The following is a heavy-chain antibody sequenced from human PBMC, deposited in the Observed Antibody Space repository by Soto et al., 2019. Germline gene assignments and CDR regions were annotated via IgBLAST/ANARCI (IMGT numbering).Heavy chain of an antibody. V-gene: IGHV4-39*01. Sequence: SETLSLTCTVSGGSIVTTSYYWGWIRQPPGKGLEWVGSISYSGNTYYNPSLKSRVTISIDTSKKQFSLKLTSLTAADTAFYYCARPRYFDWLAQEFNWFDPWGQGTLVT. J-gene: IGHJ5*02. D-gene: IGHD3-9*01. CDR1: GGSIVTTSYY. CDR2: ISYSGNT. CDR3: ARPRYFDWLAQEFNWFDP.